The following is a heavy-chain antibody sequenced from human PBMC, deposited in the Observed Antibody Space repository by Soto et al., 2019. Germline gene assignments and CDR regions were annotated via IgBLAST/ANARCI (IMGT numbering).Heavy chain of an antibody. D-gene: IGHD5-12*01. V-gene: IGHV1-18*01. CDR3: ARKGYIGNFGLDV. Sequence: QVPLVQSGAEVKRPGASVKVSCKASGYTFLNYDVAWVRRAPGQGLEWMGGISVSKGKTYYQQSLQGRVTMTTDTATTTTYREVRRLRSDDTVVYYCARKGYIGNFGLDVWGQGTTVTVSS. CDR1: GYTFLNYD. J-gene: IGHJ6*02. CDR2: ISVSKGKT.